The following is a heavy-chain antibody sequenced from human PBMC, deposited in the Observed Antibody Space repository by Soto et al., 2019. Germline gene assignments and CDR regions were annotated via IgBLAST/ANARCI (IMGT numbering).Heavy chain of an antibody. D-gene: IGHD2-8*01. CDR2: ISYDGSKK. V-gene: IGHV3-30*18. CDR3: AKASHCNKGRCSLGLTGDRAFDI. CDR1: GLTFSAYG. J-gene: IGHJ3*02. Sequence: GGSLRLSCEASGLTFSAYGMHWVRQAPGKGLEWVATISYDGSKKYFGDSVKGRFTISRDNSKSTLYLEMNSLRTEDTAVYYCAKASHCNKGRCSLGLTGDRAFDIWGQGTMVTVSS.